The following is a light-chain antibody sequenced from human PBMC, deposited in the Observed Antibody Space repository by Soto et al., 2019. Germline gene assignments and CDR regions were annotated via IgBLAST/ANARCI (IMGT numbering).Light chain of an antibody. CDR3: QQYDNSPIT. Sequence: EIFLTQSPATLSLSPGERATLSCRASQSVSSSYLAWYQQKPGQAPRLLIYGASSRATGIPDRFSGTGSETDFTLTISRLEPEDFAVYYCQQYDNSPITFGQGTRLEIK. CDR1: QSVSSSY. V-gene: IGKV3-20*01. CDR2: GAS. J-gene: IGKJ5*01.